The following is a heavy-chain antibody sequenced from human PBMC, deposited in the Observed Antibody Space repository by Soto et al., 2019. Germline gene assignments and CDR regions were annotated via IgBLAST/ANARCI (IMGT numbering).Heavy chain of an antibody. Sequence: PGGSLRLSCAASGFRFSSHSMTWVRQAPGKGLEWVSTIYSGGSTDYADSVKGRFTISRDNSKNTLYLQMNSLRAEDTAVYYCARGARDYDILTGYYYYLDYWGQGTLVTVSS. V-gene: IGHV3-66*01. D-gene: IGHD3-9*01. CDR1: GFRFSSHS. CDR2: IYSGGST. CDR3: ARGARDYDILTGYYYYLDY. J-gene: IGHJ4*02.